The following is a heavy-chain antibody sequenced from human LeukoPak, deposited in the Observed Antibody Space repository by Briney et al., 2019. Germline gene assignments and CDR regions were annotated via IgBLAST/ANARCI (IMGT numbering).Heavy chain of an antibody. CDR3: APMKAGGK. J-gene: IGHJ4*02. Sequence: GGSLRLSCATSGFTFSKYWMSWVRQAPGKGLEWVSGISSSGGSTYYADSGTGRFTVSRDNSKNMLFLQMNSLRVEDTAVYHCAPMKAGGKWGQGALVIVSS. V-gene: IGHV3-23*01. D-gene: IGHD1-14*01. CDR2: ISSSGGST. CDR1: GFTFSKYW.